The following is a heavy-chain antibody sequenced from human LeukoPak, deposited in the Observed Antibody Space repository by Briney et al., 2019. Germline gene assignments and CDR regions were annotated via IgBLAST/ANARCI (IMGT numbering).Heavy chain of an antibody. V-gene: IGHV4-34*01. CDR1: GFTFSSYW. D-gene: IGHD6-6*01. J-gene: IGHJ6*03. CDR3: ARGRGSSSSPYYYYYYMDV. CDR2: INHSGST. Sequence: GSLRLSCAASGFTFSSYWMSWIRQPPGKGLEWIGEINHSGSTNYNPSLKSRVTISVDTSKNQFSLKLSSETAADTAVYYCARGRGSSSSPYYYYYYMDVWGKGTTVTVSS.